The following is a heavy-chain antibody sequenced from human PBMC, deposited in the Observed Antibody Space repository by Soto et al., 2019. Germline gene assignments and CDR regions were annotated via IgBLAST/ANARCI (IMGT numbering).Heavy chain of an antibody. J-gene: IGHJ2*01. V-gene: IGHV3-73*01. D-gene: IGHD1-20*01. Sequence: EVQLVESGGGLVQPGGSLKLSCAASGFTFSGSAMHWVRQASGKGLEWVGRIRSKANSYATAYAASVKGRFTISRDDSRNTSYLQMNSLKTEDTAVYYCTSPRYSWDLWWYFDLWGRGTLVTVSS. CDR3: TSPRYSWDLWWYFDL. CDR2: IRSKANSYAT. CDR1: GFTFSGSA.